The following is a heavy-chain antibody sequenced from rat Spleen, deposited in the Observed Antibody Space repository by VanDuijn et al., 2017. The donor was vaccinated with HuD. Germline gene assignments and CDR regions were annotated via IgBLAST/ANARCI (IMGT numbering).Heavy chain of an antibody. CDR2: ISPSGGST. D-gene: IGHD3-1*01. CDR1: GFTFSNYD. Sequence: EVQLVESGGGLVQPGRSLKLSCAASGFTFSNYDMAWVRQAPTKGLEWVASISPSGGSTYYRDSVKGRFTVSRDNAKSTLYLQMDSLRSEDTATYYCARRPLYYWYFDFWGPGTMVTVSS. CDR3: ARRPLYYWYFDF. V-gene: IGHV5-25*01. J-gene: IGHJ1*01.